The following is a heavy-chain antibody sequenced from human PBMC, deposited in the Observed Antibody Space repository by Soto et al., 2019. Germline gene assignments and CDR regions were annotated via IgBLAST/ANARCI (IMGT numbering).Heavy chain of an antibody. Sequence: SETLSLTCTVSGGSISSGDYYWGWIRQPPGKGLEWVAYIFYSGSTYYNPSLKSRVTISVDTSKNQFSLKLSSVTAADTAVYYCAGGRLGYCSSSSCYWFDPWGQGTRVTVS. D-gene: IGHD2-2*01. CDR3: AGGRLGYCSSSSCYWFDP. CDR1: GGSISSGDYY. J-gene: IGHJ5*02. V-gene: IGHV4-30-4*01. CDR2: IFYSGST.